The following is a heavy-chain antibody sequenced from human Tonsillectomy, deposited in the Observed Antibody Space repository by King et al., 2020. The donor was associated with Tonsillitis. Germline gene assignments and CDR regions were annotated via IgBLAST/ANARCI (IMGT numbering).Heavy chain of an antibody. CDR1: GFTFNNYV. Sequence: VQLVESGGGLVQPGGSLRLSCAASGFTFNNYVMNWVRQAPGRGLEWVSGISSSDGSTYYAESVKGRFTISRDNSKNTLYPQMNSLRAEDTAVYYCARDSYCSSTSCYTEGWFDPWGQGTLVTVSS. CDR3: ARDSYCSSTSCYTEGWFDP. J-gene: IGHJ5*02. CDR2: ISSSDGST. V-gene: IGHV3-23*04. D-gene: IGHD2-2*01.